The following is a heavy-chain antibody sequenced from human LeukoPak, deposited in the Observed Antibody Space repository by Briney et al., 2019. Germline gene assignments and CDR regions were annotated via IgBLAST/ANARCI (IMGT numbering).Heavy chain of an antibody. CDR2: INHSGST. CDR1: GGSFSGYY. J-gene: IGHJ5*02. V-gene: IGHV4-34*01. Sequence: PSETLSLTCAVYGGSFSGYYWSWIRQPPGKGLEWIGEINHSGSTNYNPSLKSRVTISVDTSKNQFSLKLSSVTAADTALYFCARGRPYNNGVPPWFDPWGQGILVTVSS. CDR3: ARGRPYNNGVPPWFDP. D-gene: IGHD1-14*01.